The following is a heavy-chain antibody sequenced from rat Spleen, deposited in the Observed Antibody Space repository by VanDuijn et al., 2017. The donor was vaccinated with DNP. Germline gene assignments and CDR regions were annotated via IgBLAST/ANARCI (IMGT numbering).Heavy chain of an antibody. Sequence: EVQLQESGPGLVKPSQSLSLTCSVTGYSITSNYWAWIRKFPGNKMEWMGYISYSGSTSYNPSLKSRLSITRDTSKNQFFLQLNSITTEDTATYYCARGLNYGGYNYYWYFDFWGPGTMVTVSS. CDR1: GYSITSNY. CDR2: ISYSGST. V-gene: IGHV3-1*01. D-gene: IGHD1-11*01. CDR3: ARGLNYGGYNYYWYFDF. J-gene: IGHJ1*01.